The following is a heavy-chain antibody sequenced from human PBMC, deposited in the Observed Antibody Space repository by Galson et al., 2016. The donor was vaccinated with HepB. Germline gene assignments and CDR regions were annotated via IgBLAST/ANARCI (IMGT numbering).Heavy chain of an antibody. CDR2: IKRDGSQK. V-gene: IGHV3-7*03. J-gene: IGHJ3*02. Sequence: SLRLSCAASGFTLSDYWMAWVRQAPGKGLEWVADIKRDGSQKQYVESVKGRFTISRDNAEASVYLQMNSLRAEDTAIYYCARDTHDYRRSNNYWGAFDIWGQGTMVIVSS. D-gene: IGHD5-12*01. CDR1: GFTLSDYW. CDR3: ARDTHDYRRSNNYWGAFDI.